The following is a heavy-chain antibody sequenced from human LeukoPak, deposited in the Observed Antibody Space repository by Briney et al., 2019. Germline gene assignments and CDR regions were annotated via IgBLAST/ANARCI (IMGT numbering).Heavy chain of an antibody. CDR3: GVVADDFDY. J-gene: IGHJ4*02. CDR1: GFTFSPYS. Sequence: GGSLRLSCAASGFTFSPYSMNWVRQAPGKGLEWVSYISSSSITIFYADSVKGRFTISRDSARNSLYLQMNSLRDEDTAVYYCGVVADDFDYWGQGTLVTVSS. CDR2: ISSSSITI. V-gene: IGHV3-48*02. D-gene: IGHD5-12*01.